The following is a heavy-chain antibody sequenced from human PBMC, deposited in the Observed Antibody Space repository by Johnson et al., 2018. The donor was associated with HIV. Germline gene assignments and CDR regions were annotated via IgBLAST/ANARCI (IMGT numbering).Heavy chain of an antibody. CDR1: GFTVSDNY. CDR2: IYSGGTT. Sequence: VQLVESGGDLIQPGGSLRLSCVAFGFTVSDNYMSWVRQAPGKGLEWVAIIYSGGTTYYADSVRGRFTISRDDSKNTIFLQMNSLTDADTAVYFCARDPGNLNCAGDCYPEDGFDIWGLGTLVTVSS. V-gene: IGHV3-53*01. J-gene: IGHJ3*02. CDR3: ARDPGNLNCAGDCYPEDGFDI. D-gene: IGHD2-21*02.